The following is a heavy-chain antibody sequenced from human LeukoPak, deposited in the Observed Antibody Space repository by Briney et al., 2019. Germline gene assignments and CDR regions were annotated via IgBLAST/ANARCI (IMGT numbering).Heavy chain of an antibody. CDR1: GFTFSSYA. V-gene: IGHV3-23*01. CDR2: ISGSGGST. J-gene: IGHJ4*02. Sequence: GGSLRLSCAASGFTFSSYAMSWVRQAPGKGLEWDSAISGSGGSTYYADSVKGRFTISRDNSKNTLYLQMNSLRAEDTAVYYCAHISSSWPDYWGQGTLVTVSS. D-gene: IGHD6-13*01. CDR3: AHISSSWPDY.